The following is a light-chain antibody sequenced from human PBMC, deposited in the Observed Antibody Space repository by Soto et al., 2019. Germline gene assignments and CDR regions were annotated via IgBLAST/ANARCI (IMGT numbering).Light chain of an antibody. Sequence: EVVLTQSPATLSVSPGERATLSCRASQSVSSSLDWYQHKPGQAPRLLIHGASTRATGVPDRFSVSGSGTEFALIISGLQSEDCAVYYCQPYSDWPPLTFGGGTKVEIK. CDR1: QSVSSS. CDR2: GAS. J-gene: IGKJ4*01. V-gene: IGKV3-15*01. CDR3: QPYSDWPPLT.